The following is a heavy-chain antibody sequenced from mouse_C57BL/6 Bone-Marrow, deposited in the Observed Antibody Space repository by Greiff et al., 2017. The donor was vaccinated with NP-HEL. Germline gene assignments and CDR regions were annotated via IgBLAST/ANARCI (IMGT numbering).Heavy chain of an antibody. J-gene: IGHJ2*01. CDR1: GFNIKDYY. CDR3: ARLSTTVVASNYFDY. Sequence: VQLQQSGAELAKPGASVKLSCTASGFNIKDYYMHWVKQRTEQGLEWIGRIDPEDGETKYAPKFQGKATITADTSSNTAYLQLSSLTSEDTAVYYCARLSTTVVASNYFDYWGQGTTLTVSS. V-gene: IGHV14-2*01. D-gene: IGHD1-1*01. CDR2: IDPEDGET.